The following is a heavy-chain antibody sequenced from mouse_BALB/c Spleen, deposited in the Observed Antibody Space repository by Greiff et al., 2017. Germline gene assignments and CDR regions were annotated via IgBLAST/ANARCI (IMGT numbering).Heavy chain of an antibody. J-gene: IGHJ4*01. CDR1: GFSLSTSGMG. CDR2: IYWDDDK. CDR3: ARDRYDHAMDY. Sequence: QVTLKESGPGILQPSQTLSLTCSFSGFSLSTSGMGVSWIRQPSGKGLEWLAHIYWDDDKRYNPSLKSRLTISKDTSSNQVFLKITSVDTADTATYYCARDRYDHAMDYWGQGTSVTVSS. V-gene: IGHV8-12*01. D-gene: IGHD2-14*01.